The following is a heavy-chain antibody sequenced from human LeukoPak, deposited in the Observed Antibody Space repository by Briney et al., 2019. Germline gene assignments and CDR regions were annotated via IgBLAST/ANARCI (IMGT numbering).Heavy chain of an antibody. CDR3: ARGGAYGDYGGWFDP. J-gene: IGHJ5*02. V-gene: IGHV5-51*01. CDR1: GYSFTRYW. Sequence: GESLRISCKGSGYSFTRYWIAWVRQMPGKGLEWMGIIYPGDSDTRYSPSFQGQVTISADKSISTAYLQWSSLKASDTAMYYCARGGAYGDYGGWFDPWGQGTLVTVSS. CDR2: IYPGDSDT. D-gene: IGHD4-17*01.